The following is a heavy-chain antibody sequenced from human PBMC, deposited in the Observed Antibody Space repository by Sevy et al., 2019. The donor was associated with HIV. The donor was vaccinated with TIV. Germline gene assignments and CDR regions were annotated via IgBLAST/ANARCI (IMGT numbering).Heavy chain of an antibody. D-gene: IGHD6-19*01. CDR3: ARAGQYKEVAGPGAY. CDR2: ISSSSSYI. V-gene: IGHV3-21*01. CDR1: GFTFSSYS. J-gene: IGHJ4*02. Sequence: GGSLRLSCAASGFTFSSYSMNWVRQAPGKGLEWVSSISSSSSYIYYADSVKGRFTISRDNAKNSLYLQMNSLRAEDTAVYYRARAGQYKEVAGPGAYWGQGTLVTVSS.